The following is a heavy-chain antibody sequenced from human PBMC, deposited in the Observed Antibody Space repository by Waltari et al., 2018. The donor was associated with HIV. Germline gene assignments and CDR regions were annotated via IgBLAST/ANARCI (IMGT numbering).Heavy chain of an antibody. CDR1: GGSISSYY. D-gene: IGHD4-17*01. V-gene: IGHV4-59*01. CDR3: ARRKGYGDYGGGFYFDY. CDR2: IYYSGTT. Sequence: QVQLQESGPGLVKPSETLSLTCHVSGGSISSYYWRWIRQPPGKGLEWIGYIYYSGTTTYKPSLKSRVTISLDTSKNQFSLKLSSVTAADTAVYYCARRKGYGDYGGGFYFDYWGQGTLVTVSS. J-gene: IGHJ4*02.